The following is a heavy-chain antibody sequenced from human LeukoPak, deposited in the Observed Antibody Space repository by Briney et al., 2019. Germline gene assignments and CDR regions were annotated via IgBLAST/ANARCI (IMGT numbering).Heavy chain of an antibody. V-gene: IGHV7-4-1*02. J-gene: IGHJ4*02. Sequence: ASVKVSCKASGYTFTSYAVSWVRQAPGQGLEWMGWINTNTGNPTYAQAFTGRFVFSLDTSVSTAYLQISSLKAEDTAVYYCARLRPRGYYDSFDYWGQGTLVTVSS. D-gene: IGHD3-22*01. CDR1: GYTFTSYA. CDR2: INTNTGNP. CDR3: ARLRPRGYYDSFDY.